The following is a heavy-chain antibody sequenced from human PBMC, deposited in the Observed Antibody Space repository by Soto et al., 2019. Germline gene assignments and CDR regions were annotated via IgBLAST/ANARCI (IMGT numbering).Heavy chain of an antibody. CDR3: ARDFITGATYSGPSYYHMDV. CDR2: ISHDGSKT. D-gene: IGHD1-20*01. Sequence: QVQVVESGGGVVQPGRSLRLSCAASGFTFRTYAMHWVRQAPGKGLEWVAVISHDGSKTSYVDSVKGRFTISRDNYRNMVFLQMDSLRVEDTAVYRCARDFITGATYSGPSYYHMDVWGRGTTVTVSS. V-gene: IGHV3-30*03. J-gene: IGHJ6*01. CDR1: GFTFRTYA.